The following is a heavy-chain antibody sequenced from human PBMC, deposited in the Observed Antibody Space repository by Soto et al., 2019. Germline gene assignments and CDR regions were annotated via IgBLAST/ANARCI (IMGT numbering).Heavy chain of an antibody. CDR1: GDTFKNCV. V-gene: IGHV1-69*05. Sequence: GASVKVSCKASGDTFKNCVISWVRQAPGQGLEWMGGIIPLFGTTDFAQRFQGRLTITTDESTTTAYMELSRLRSEDTATYYCAAELGFGKLSVVWGQGTLVTVSS. CDR2: IIPLFGTT. J-gene: IGHJ4*02. D-gene: IGHD3-10*01. CDR3: AAELGFGKLSVV.